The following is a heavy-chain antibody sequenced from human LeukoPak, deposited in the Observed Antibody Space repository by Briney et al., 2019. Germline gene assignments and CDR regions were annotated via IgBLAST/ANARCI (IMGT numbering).Heavy chain of an antibody. Sequence: GGSLRLSCAASGFTFSSNGMHWVRQAPGKGLEWVAVISDDVGNKYYADSVKGRFTISRDNSKNTVYLQMNSLRAEDTAVYYCAKGGGLGYGSRLYYFDYWGQGTLVTVSS. V-gene: IGHV3-30*18. CDR3: AKGGGLGYGSRLYYFDY. J-gene: IGHJ4*02. CDR2: ISDDVGNK. CDR1: GFTFSSNG. D-gene: IGHD3-10*01.